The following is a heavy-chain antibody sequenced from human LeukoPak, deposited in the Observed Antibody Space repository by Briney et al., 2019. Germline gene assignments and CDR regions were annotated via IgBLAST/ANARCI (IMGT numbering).Heavy chain of an antibody. V-gene: IGHV1-46*01. Sequence: GASVTVSCKASGYTFTSYYMHWVRQAPGQGLERMGLIKHSGGSTSYAQKFQGRVTMTRDRSTSTVYMELSSLRSENTAVYYCARDLDRGGYSYGSNDYWGQGTLVTVSS. CDR3: ARDLDRGGYSYGSNDY. D-gene: IGHD5-18*01. J-gene: IGHJ4*02. CDR1: GYTFTSYY. CDR2: IKHSGGST.